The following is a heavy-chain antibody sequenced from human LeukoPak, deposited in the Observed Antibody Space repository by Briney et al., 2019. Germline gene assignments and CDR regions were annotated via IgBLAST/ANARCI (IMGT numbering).Heavy chain of an antibody. CDR1: GFSFNNFG. CDR3: AKSSYSDSSGFYREYYFDY. D-gene: IGHD3-22*01. J-gene: IGHJ4*02. V-gene: IGHV3-23*01. Sequence: GGSLRLSCVASGFSFNNFGMSWVRQAPGKGLEWVSSISGSGGSTHYADSVKGWFTISRDNSKNTLYLQMNNLRAGDTAFYYCAKSSYSDSSGFYREYYFDYWGQGTLVPVSS. CDR2: ISGSGGST.